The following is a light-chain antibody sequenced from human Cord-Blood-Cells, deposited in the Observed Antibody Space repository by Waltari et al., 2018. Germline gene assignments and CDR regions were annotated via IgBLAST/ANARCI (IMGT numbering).Light chain of an antibody. J-gene: IGLJ2*01. V-gene: IGLV3-1*01. CDR3: QALDRNTCG. CDR1: KLGDKY. Sequence: SYELTQPPSVSVSPGQTASITCSGDKLGDKYACWYQQKPGQSPVLVIYQDSKRPSGIPWAFSGPNPGYPGTLANNGNQGNDGGDYFLQALDRNTCGFGRGNKLAV. CDR2: QDS.